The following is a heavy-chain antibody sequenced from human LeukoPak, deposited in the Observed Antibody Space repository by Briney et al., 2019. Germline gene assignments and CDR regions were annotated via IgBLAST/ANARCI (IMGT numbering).Heavy chain of an antibody. CDR3: AKYQTTVKYFDY. J-gene: IGHJ4*02. CDR1: GVTFSIDA. CDR2: ISGSVGST. D-gene: IGHD4-17*01. V-gene: IGHV3-23*01. Sequence: PGGSLRLSCAASGVTFSIDAMSGVRQAPGKGLECGSAISGSVGSTYYADSVKGRFTISRDNSKNTLYLQMNSLRAEDTAVYYCAKYQTTVKYFDYWGQGTLVTVSS.